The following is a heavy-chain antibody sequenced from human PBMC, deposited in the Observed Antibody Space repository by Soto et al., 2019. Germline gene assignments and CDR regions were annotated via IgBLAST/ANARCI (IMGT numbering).Heavy chain of an antibody. Sequence: SLRLSCAASGFTFSSYSMNWVRQAPGKGLEWVSYISSSGSTIFYADSVKGRFTISRDNADNSLYLQMNSLRAEDTAVYYCARADVWCSNSCPYDSWGQGTLVTVSS. D-gene: IGHD2-2*01. CDR2: ISSSGSTI. V-gene: IGHV3-48*01. J-gene: IGHJ5*02. CDR3: ARADVWCSNSCPYDS. CDR1: GFTFSSYS.